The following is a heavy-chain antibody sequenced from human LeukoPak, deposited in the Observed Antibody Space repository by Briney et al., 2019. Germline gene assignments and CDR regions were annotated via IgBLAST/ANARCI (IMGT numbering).Heavy chain of an antibody. CDR1: GGSFSGYY. CDR3: ASVQLRTTWFDP. D-gene: IGHD1-1*01. CDR2: INHSGST. Sequence: SETLSLTCAVYGGSFSGYYWSWIRQPPGKGLEWIGEINHSGSTRNYNPSLESRVSISVDTSSNQVSLKLTSVTAADTAVYYCASVQLRTTWFDPWGQGTLVTVSS. J-gene: IGHJ5*02. V-gene: IGHV4-34*01.